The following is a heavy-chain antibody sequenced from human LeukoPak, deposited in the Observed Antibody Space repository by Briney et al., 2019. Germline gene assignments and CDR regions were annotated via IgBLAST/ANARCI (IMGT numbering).Heavy chain of an antibody. D-gene: IGHD3-16*01. Sequence: PGGSLRLSCAASGFTFSSYGMRWVRQAPGKGLEWVAVISYDGSNKYYADSVKGRFTISRDNSKNTLFLQMNSLRAEDTAVYYCARDDALGDNALDIWGQGTMVTVSS. CDR1: GFTFSSYG. J-gene: IGHJ3*02. CDR3: ARDDALGDNALDI. CDR2: ISYDGSNK. V-gene: IGHV3-30*03.